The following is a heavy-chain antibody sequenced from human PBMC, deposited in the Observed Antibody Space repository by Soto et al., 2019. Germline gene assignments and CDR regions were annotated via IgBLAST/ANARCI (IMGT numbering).Heavy chain of an antibody. CDR1: GFTFDDYT. Sequence: GGSLRLSCAASGFTFDDYTMHWVRQAPGKGLEWVSLISWDGGSTYYADSVKGRFTISRDNSKNSLYLQMNSLRTEDTALYYCAKLDDSSGDVWDYWGQGTLVTVSS. CDR2: ISWDGGST. D-gene: IGHD3-22*01. V-gene: IGHV3-43*01. J-gene: IGHJ4*02. CDR3: AKLDDSSGDVWDY.